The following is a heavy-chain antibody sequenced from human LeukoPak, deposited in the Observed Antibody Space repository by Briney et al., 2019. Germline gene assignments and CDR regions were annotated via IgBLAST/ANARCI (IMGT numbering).Heavy chain of an antibody. CDR3: AKASGGVGARSFDY. V-gene: IGHV3-23*01. D-gene: IGHD1-26*01. Sequence: GSLRLSCAASGFTFSSYAMSWVRQAPGKGLEWVSAISGSGGSTYYADSVKGRFTISRDNSKNTLYLQMNSLRAEDTAVHYCAKASGGVGARSFDYWGQGTLVTVSS. J-gene: IGHJ4*02. CDR1: GFTFSSYA. CDR2: ISGSGGST.